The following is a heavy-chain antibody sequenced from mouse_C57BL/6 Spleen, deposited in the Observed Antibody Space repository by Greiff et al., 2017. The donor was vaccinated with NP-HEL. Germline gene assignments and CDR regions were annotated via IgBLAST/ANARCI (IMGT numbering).Heavy chain of an antibody. CDR1: GFNIKDYY. V-gene: IGHV14-2*01. J-gene: IGHJ2*01. D-gene: IGHD4-1*02. CDR2: IDPEDGET. Sequence: VQLQQSGAELVKPGASVKLSCTASGFNIKDYYMHWVKQRTEQGLEWIGRIDPEDGETKYASKFQGKATITADTSSNTAYLQLSSLTSEDTAVYYCDSQLGRGDWGQGTTLTVSS. CDR3: DSQLGRGD.